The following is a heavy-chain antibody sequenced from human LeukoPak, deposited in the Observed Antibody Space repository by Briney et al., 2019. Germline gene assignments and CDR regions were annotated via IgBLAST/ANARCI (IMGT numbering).Heavy chain of an antibody. D-gene: IGHD1-26*01. V-gene: IGHV1-18*04. J-gene: IGHJ5*02. Sequence: ASVKVSCKASGYTFIHYWMHWVRQAPGQGLEWLGWMSAYNGNTNYAEKLQGRVTMTTDTSTSTAYMELRSLRSDDTAVYYCARDDKSGSWSWFAPWGQGTLVTVSS. CDR2: MSAYNGNT. CDR1: GYTFIHYW. CDR3: ARDDKSGSWSWFAP.